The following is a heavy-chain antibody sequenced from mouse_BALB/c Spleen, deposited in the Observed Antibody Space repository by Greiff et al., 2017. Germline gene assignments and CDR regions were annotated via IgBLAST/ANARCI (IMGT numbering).Heavy chain of an antibody. V-gene: IGHV5-6-5*01. CDR3: ARRDDGYDAMDY. CDR2: ISSGGST. Sequence: EVHLVESGGGLVKPGGSLKLSCAASGFTFSSYAMSWVRQTPEKRLEWVASISSGGSTYYPDSVKGRFTISRDNARNILYLQMSSLRSEDTAMYYCARRDDGYDAMDYWGQGTSVTVSS. CDR1: GFTFSSYA. J-gene: IGHJ4*01.